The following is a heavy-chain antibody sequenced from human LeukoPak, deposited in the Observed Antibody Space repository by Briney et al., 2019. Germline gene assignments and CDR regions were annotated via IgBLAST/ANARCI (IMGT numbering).Heavy chain of an antibody. CDR2: IYSDGSFT. CDR3: ARDRVLGSGSSDI. V-gene: IGHV3-74*01. CDR1: GFTFSSYW. D-gene: IGHD3-10*01. Sequence: GGSLRLSCAASGFTFSSYWMHWVRQAPGKGLVWVSRIYSDGSFTNYADSVTGRFTISRDNAENALYLQMNSLRAEDTAVYYCARDRVLGSGSSDIWGQGTLVTVSS. J-gene: IGHJ4*02.